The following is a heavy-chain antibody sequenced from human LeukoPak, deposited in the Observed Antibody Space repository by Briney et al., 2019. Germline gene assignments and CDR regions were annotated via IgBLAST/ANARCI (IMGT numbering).Heavy chain of an antibody. Sequence: GGSLRLPCAASGFTFSSYAMSWVRQAPGKGLEWVSAISGSGGSTYYADSVKGRFTISRDNSKNTLYLQMNSLRAEDTAVYYCATVIAVAGTEMVDYWGQGTLVTVPS. V-gene: IGHV3-23*01. D-gene: IGHD6-19*01. J-gene: IGHJ4*02. CDR3: ATVIAVAGTEMVDY. CDR1: GFTFSSYA. CDR2: ISGSGGST.